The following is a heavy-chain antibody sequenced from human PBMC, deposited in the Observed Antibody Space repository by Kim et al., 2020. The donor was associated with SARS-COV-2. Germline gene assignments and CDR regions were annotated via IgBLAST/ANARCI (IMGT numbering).Heavy chain of an antibody. Sequence: ASVKVSCKASGYTFTSYAMHWVRQAPGQRLEWMGWINAGNGNTKYSQKFQGRVTITRDTSASTAYMELSSLRSEDTAVYYCARGLRPYCSSTSCYLPYGMDVWGQGTTVTVSS. D-gene: IGHD2-2*01. CDR2: INAGNGNT. J-gene: IGHJ6*02. CDR1: GYTFTSYA. V-gene: IGHV1-3*01. CDR3: ARGLRPYCSSTSCYLPYGMDV.